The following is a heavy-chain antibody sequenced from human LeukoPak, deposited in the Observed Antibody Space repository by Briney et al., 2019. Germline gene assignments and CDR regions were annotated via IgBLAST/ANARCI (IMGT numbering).Heavy chain of an antibody. CDR2: IYTSGST. CDR3: ARAASVTAIYFVY. V-gene: IGHV4-61*02. J-gene: IGHJ4*02. D-gene: IGHD2-21*02. CDR1: GGSISSGSYY. Sequence: SETLSLTCTVSGGSISSGSYYWSWIRQPAGKGLEWIGRIYTSGSTNYNPSLKSRVTISVDTSKNQFSLKLSSVTAVDTAVYYCARAASVTAIYFVYWGQGTLVTVSS.